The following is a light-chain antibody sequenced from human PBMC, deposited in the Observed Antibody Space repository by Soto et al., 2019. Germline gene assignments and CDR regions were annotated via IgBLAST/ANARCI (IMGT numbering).Light chain of an antibody. J-gene: IGKJ1*01. CDR3: QQYGNFPLT. CDR1: QSVISCY. Sequence: EVVLTQSPGTLSLSPGERATLSCRASQSVISCYLAWYQQKPDQAPRLLLYRTASRVTGVPARFSGSWSGTDFSLTISRLETDDFAVYYCQQYGNFPLTFGRGTQVEIK. CDR2: RTA. V-gene: IGKV3-20*01.